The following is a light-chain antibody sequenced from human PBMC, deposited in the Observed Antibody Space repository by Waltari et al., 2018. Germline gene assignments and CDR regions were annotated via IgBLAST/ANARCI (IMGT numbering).Light chain of an antibody. V-gene: IGKV4-1*01. CDR1: QTVLYRDNNKNY. CDR3: HQHYTTPWT. Sequence: DIVMTQSPDSLAVSLGERATIHCQPSQTVLYRDNNKNYLTWYQQKPGQPPKLLFSWASIRESGVPDRLSASGSGTDFTLTISSLQAEDVAVYYCHQHYTTPWTFGQGTKVEIK. CDR2: WAS. J-gene: IGKJ1*01.